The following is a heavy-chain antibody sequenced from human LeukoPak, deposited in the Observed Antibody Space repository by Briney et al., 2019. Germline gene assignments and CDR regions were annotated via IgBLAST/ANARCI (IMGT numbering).Heavy chain of an antibody. Sequence: SVKVSCKASGGTFSSYAISWVRQAPGQGLEWMGGIIPIFGTANYAQKFQGRVTITADESTSTAYMELSSLRSEDTAVYYCARVAFSMVRGAIDYWGQGTLVTVSS. CDR3: ARVAFSMVRGAIDY. J-gene: IGHJ4*02. D-gene: IGHD3-10*01. CDR1: GGTFSSYA. CDR2: IIPIFGTA. V-gene: IGHV1-69*13.